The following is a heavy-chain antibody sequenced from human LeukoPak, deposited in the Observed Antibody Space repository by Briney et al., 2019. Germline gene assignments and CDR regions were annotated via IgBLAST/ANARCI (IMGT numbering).Heavy chain of an antibody. Sequence: SETLSLTCTVSGAPITSYYWSWIRQPAGKGLEWIGRIYTSGRTDYNPSLKSRVTISVDTSKNQFSLKLSSVTAADTAVYYCARHRMYYYDSSGRGVADAFDIWGQGTMVTVSS. CDR1: GAPITSYY. CDR3: ARHRMYYYDSSGRGVADAFDI. D-gene: IGHD3-22*01. CDR2: IYTSGRT. J-gene: IGHJ3*02. V-gene: IGHV4-4*07.